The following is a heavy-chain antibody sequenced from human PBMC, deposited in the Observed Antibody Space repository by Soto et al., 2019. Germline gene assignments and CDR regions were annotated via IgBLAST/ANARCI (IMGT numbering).Heavy chain of an antibody. CDR1: GGSVSSDTHS. Sequence: QVQLQESGPGLVKPSETLSLTCTVSGGSVSSDTHSWSWIRQPPWKRLEWTGFIYASGSTNYNPSLKSGVPMSGDTSKNQVSLKLRSVIVADTAVYHCARFVRSCSGTTCYTRADVWGQGTTVTVSS. CDR3: ARFVRSCSGTTCYTRADV. CDR2: IYASGST. V-gene: IGHV4-61*01. D-gene: IGHD2-2*02. J-gene: IGHJ6*02.